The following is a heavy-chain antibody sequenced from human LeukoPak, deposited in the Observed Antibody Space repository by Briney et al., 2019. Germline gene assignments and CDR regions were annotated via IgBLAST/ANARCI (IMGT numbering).Heavy chain of an antibody. Sequence: ASVKVSCKASGYTFTSYGISWVRQAPGQGLEWMGWIIAYNGNTNYAQKLQGRVTMTTDTSTSTAYMELRSLRSDDTAVYYCARCGYYGSGSYYSGSYYYYMDVWGKGTTVTISS. V-gene: IGHV1-18*01. CDR1: GYTFTSYG. J-gene: IGHJ6*03. CDR2: IIAYNGNT. CDR3: ARCGYYGSGSYYSGSYYYYMDV. D-gene: IGHD3-10*01.